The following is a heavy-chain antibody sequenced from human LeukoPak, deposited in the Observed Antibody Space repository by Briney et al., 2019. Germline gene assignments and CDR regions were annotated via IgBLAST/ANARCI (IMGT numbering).Heavy chain of an antibody. J-gene: IGHJ3*02. CDR3: AKEMSDIVAGYADAFDI. V-gene: IGHV3-23*01. CDR1: GFTFRSYA. D-gene: IGHD3-9*01. CDR2: SIGRGGST. Sequence: GGSQRLSCAASGFTFRSYAMSWVRQAPGKGLEWVSASIGRGGSTYYADSVKGRFTISRDNSKNTLYLQMNSLRAEDTALYYCAKEMSDIVAGYADAFDIWGQGTMVTVSS.